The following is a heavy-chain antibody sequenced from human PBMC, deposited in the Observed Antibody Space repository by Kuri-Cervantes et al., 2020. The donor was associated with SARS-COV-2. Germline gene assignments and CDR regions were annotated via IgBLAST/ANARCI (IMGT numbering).Heavy chain of an antibody. CDR1: GYTFTGYY. Sequence: ASVKVSCKASGYTFTGYYMHWVRQAPGQGLEWMGWINPNSGGTNYAQKFQGWVTMTRDTSISTAYMELSRLRSDGTAVYYCARDSSGWHNWFDPWGQGTLVTVSS. D-gene: IGHD6-19*01. CDR2: INPNSGGT. CDR3: ARDSSGWHNWFDP. J-gene: IGHJ5*02. V-gene: IGHV1-2*04.